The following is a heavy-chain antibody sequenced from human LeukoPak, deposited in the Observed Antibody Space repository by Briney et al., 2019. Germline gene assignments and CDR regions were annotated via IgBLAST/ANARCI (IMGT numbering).Heavy chain of an antibody. CDR3: ARGDVDTAMVYRY. V-gene: IGHV1-69*06. D-gene: IGHD5-18*01. CDR2: IIPFFGTT. J-gene: IGHJ4*02. CDR1: GGTFSSYA. Sequence: RASVKVSCKASGGTFSSYAFSWVRQAPGQGLEWMAGIIPFFGTTNYAQKFQGRVTITADKSTRTAYMELSSLRSEDTAVYYCARGDVDTAMVYRYWGQGTLVTVSS.